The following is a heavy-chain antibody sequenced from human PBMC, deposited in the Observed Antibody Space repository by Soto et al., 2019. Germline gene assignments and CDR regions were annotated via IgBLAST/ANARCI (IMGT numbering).Heavy chain of an antibody. Sequence: EVQLVETGGGLIQPGGSVRLSCAASGFTVSSNYMSWVRQAPGKGLEWVSVIYSGGSTYYADSVKGRFTISRDNSKNTLYLQMNSLRAEDTAVYYCARDEIEEVITGTTPRHYYYGMDVWGQGTTVTVSS. CDR2: IYSGGST. D-gene: IGHD1-20*01. CDR3: ARDEIEEVITGTTPRHYYYGMDV. J-gene: IGHJ6*02. V-gene: IGHV3-53*02. CDR1: GFTVSSNY.